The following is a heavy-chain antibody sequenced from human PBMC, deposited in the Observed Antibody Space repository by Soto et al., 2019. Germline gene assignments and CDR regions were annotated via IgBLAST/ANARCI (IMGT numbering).Heavy chain of an antibody. Sequence: SETLSLTCTVSGGSISSYYWSWIRQPPGKGLEWIGYIYYSGSTNYNPSLKSRVTISVDTSKNQFSLKLSSVTAADTAVYYCAREISVGATAFDCWGQGTLVTVSS. CDR2: IYYSGST. V-gene: IGHV4-59*01. D-gene: IGHD1-26*01. CDR1: GGSISSYY. CDR3: AREISVGATAFDC. J-gene: IGHJ4*02.